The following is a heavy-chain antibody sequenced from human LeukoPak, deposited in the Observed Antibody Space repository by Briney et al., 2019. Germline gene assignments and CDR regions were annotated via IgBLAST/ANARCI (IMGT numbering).Heavy chain of an antibody. V-gene: IGHV3-66*01. CDR1: GFTVSSNY. CDR2: IYSGGST. D-gene: IGHD3-22*01. J-gene: IGHJ4*02. Sequence: PGGSLRLSCAASGFTVSSNYMSWVRQTPGKGLEWVSVIYSGGSTYYADSVKGRFTISRDNSKNTLYLQMNSLRAEDTAVYYCARAGWDSSGCYLDYWGQGTLVTVSS. CDR3: ARAGWDSSGCYLDY.